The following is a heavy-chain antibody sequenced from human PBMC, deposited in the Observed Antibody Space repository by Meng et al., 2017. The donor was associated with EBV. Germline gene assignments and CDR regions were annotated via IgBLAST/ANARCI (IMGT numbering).Heavy chain of an antibody. Sequence: QLQLQESGSGLVXPXXXXXLPXAXXXGSISTYGYCWSWIRQPPGKGLEWIGELHHSGSTNYNPSLKSRLRISVDTSKNQFSLKLTSVTAADTAVYYCARVSPKRYFDYLAPPDYWGQGTLVTVSS. J-gene: IGHJ4*02. CDR2: LHHSGST. CDR1: XGSISTYGYC. V-gene: IGHV4-30-2*01. D-gene: IGHD3-9*01. CDR3: ARVSPKRYFDYLAPPDY.